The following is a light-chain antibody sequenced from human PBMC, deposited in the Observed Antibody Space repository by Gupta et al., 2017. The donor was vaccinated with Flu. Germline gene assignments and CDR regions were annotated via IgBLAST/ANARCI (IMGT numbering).Light chain of an antibody. J-gene: IGLJ2*01. Sequence: GLGRYYLYVWYQHHPARAPQLIMFDVNKRPSAVFNRFSASKYGNTASLTTSALQAADEADYYCCTYASSSTSYVVFGGGTKLTVL. V-gene: IGLV2-23*02. CDR1: GLGRYYL. CDR2: DVN. CDR3: CTYASSSTSYVV.